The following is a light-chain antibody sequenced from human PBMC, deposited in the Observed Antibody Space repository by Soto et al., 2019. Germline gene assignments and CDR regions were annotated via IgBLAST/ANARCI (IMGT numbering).Light chain of an antibody. CDR1: QSISGA. CDR3: QQYNNWPRT. CDR2: AAF. J-gene: IGKJ1*01. Sequence: DIPVTPCPASLSASLGDRLTITCLASQSISGALNWYQQKPGKAPKLLIYAAFSLQSGVPARFSGSGSGTDFTLTISSLQPEDFAAYYCQQYNNWPRTFGQGTKVDIK. V-gene: IGKV1-39*01.